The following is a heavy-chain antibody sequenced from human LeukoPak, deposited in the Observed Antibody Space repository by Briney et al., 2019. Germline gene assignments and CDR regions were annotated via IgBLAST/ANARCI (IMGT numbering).Heavy chain of an antibody. J-gene: IGHJ6*02. D-gene: IGHD5-18*01. CDR2: TSGSGGST. CDR1: GFTFSTHA. V-gene: IGHV3-23*01. CDR3: AKGLGYSYGYYYYGMDV. Sequence: GGSLRLSCAASGFTFSTHAMSWVRQAPGKGLEWASVTSGSGGSTYYADSVKGRFTISRDNSKNTLYVQMNSLRVEDTAVYYCAKGLGYSYGYYYYGMDVWGRGTLVTVSS.